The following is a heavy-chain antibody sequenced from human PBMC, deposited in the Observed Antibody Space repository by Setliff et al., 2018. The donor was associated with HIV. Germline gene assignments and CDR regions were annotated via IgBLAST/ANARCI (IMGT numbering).Heavy chain of an antibody. D-gene: IGHD4-4*01. CDR2: ISISGDT. CDR1: GGSISSYY. V-gene: IGHV4-4*07. J-gene: IGHJ4*02. CDR3: ARDPTTGVDY. Sequence: SETLSLTCTVSGGSISSYYWSWIRQPAGKRLEWIGRISISGDTNYNPSLKSRATMSLDTSKNQFSLKLNSVTAADTAMYYCARDPTTGVDYWGQGTLVTV.